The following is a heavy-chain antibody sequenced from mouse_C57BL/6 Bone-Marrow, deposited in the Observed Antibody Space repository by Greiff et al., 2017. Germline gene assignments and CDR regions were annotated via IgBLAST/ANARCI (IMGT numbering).Heavy chain of an antibody. Sequence: QVQLKQSGAELMKPGASVKLSCKATGYTFTGYWIEWVKQRPGHGLEWIGEILPGSGSTNYNENFKGKTTMTADKSSNTAYKQLSSLTTEDSAIYYCARGGIPITTDYTMDYWGQGTSVTVSS. CDR2: ILPGSGST. CDR3: ARGGIPITTDYTMDY. V-gene: IGHV1-9*01. D-gene: IGHD1-1*01. CDR1: GYTFTGYW. J-gene: IGHJ4*01.